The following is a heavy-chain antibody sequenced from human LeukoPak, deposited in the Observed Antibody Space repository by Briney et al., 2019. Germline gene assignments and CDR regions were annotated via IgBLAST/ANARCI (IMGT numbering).Heavy chain of an antibody. J-gene: IGHJ3*01. CDR3: ARKGLGRRDGFDV. CDR2: IYYSGST. V-gene: IGHV4-59*01. D-gene: IGHD3/OR15-3a*01. Sequence: PSETLSLTCTVSSGSISSYYWSWIRQPPGKGLEWSGYIYYSGSTNYNPSLKSRVIISVDTSKNQFSLKLSSVTAADTAVYYCARKGLGRRDGFDVWGQGTMVTVSS. CDR1: SGSISSYY.